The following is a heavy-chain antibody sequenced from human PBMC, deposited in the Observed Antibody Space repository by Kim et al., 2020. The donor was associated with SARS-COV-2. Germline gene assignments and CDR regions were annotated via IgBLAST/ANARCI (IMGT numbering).Heavy chain of an antibody. CDR3: ARRSSSGWYGDYFDY. Sequence: SETLSLTCTVSGGSISSYYWSWIRQPPGKGLEWIGYIYYSGSTNYNPSLKSRVTISVDTSKNQFSLKLSSVTAADTAVYYCARRSSSGWYGDYFDYWGQGTLVTVSS. CDR2: IYYSGST. CDR1: GGSISSYY. J-gene: IGHJ4*02. D-gene: IGHD6-19*01. V-gene: IGHV4-59*08.